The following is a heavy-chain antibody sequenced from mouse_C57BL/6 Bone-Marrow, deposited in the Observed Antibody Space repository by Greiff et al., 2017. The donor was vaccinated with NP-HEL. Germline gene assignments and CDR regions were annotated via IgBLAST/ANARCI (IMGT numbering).Heavy chain of an antibody. D-gene: IGHD1-1*01. Sequence: VQLQQPGAELVKPGASVKLSCKASGYTFTSYWMHWVKQRPGRGLEWIGRIDPNSGGTKYNEKFKSKATLTVDKPSSTAYMQLSSRTSEDSAVYYCARRGVTTVVATPYFDYWGQGTTLTVSS. J-gene: IGHJ2*01. V-gene: IGHV1-72*01. CDR2: IDPNSGGT. CDR3: ARRGVTTVVATPYFDY. CDR1: GYTFTSYW.